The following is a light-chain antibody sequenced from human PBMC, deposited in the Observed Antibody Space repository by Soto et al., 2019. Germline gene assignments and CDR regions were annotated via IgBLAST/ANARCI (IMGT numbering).Light chain of an antibody. CDR3: QQFDNYPAIT. Sequence: IQMTQSPSSLSASVGDRVSITGRASQGIGSALAWYQQKPGKAPNLLIYDASILESGVPSRFSGTGSGTDFTLTITSLQPEDFATYYCQQFDNYPAITFGGGTKVDIK. CDR2: DAS. CDR1: QGIGSA. J-gene: IGKJ4*01. V-gene: IGKV1D-13*01.